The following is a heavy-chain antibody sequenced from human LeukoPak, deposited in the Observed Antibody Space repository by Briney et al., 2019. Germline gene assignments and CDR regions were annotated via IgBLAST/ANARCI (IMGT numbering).Heavy chain of an antibody. CDR1: GSTFSTYA. D-gene: IGHD4-17*01. J-gene: IGHJ3*01. CDR2: ISGSGGSR. CDR3: AKETSDYGDYVNAFDV. V-gene: IGHV3-23*01. Sequence: GGSLRLSCAASGSTFSTYAMSWVRQAPGKGLEWVSSISGSGGSRNYGDSVKGRFTSSRDNSKNTLFLHMNSLRAEDTAVYFCAKETSDYGDYVNAFDVWGQGTMVTVSS.